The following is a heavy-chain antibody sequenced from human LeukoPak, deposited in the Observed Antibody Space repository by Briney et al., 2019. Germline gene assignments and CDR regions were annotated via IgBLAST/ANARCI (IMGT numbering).Heavy chain of an antibody. CDR3: ATVAVIRGVTYFDY. J-gene: IGHJ4*02. D-gene: IGHD3-10*01. CDR2: LFYSGST. V-gene: IGHV4-59*01. Sequence: SETLSLTCTVSGGSISSYYWSWIRQPPGKGLEWIAYLFYSGSTDYNPSLGSRVIISVDTSKNQFSLKLRSVTAADTAVYYCATVAVIRGVTYFDYWGQGTLVTVSS. CDR1: GGSISSYY.